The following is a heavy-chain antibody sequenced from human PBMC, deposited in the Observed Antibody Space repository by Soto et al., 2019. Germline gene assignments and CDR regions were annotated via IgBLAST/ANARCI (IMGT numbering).Heavy chain of an antibody. CDR2: IYYSGST. CDR3: ARATYYGDDFDY. V-gene: IGHV4-59*01. D-gene: IGHD4-17*01. Sequence: QVQLQESGPGLVKPSETLSLTCTVSGGSISSYYWSWIRQPPGKGLEWIGYIYYSGSTNYNPSLKSRVAISVDTSKNQSSLKLSSVTAADTAVYYCARATYYGDDFDYWGQGTLVTVSS. J-gene: IGHJ4*02. CDR1: GGSISSYY.